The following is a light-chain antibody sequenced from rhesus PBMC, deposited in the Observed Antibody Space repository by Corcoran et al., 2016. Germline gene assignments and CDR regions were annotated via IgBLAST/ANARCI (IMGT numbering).Light chain of an antibody. CDR1: QGISNW. V-gene: IGKV1S4*01. J-gene: IGKJ1*01. CDR3: KQHNSQPWT. CDR2: SAS. Sequence: DIQMTQSPSSLSASVGDRVTITCQASQGISNWLAWDQQKPGKATKVLIYSASRLQSGGPSRFSGSGSGTEFHLTISSLQPEDFATNYCKQHNSQPWTFGQGTKVEIK.